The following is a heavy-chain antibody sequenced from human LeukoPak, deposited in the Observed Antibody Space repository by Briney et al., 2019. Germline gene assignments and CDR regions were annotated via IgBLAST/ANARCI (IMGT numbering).Heavy chain of an antibody. J-gene: IGHJ6*02. Sequence: GGSLRLSCAASGFTFSSYSMNWVRQAPGKGLEWVSYISSSSSTIYYADSVKGRSTISRDNAKNSLYLQMNSLRAEDTAVYYCARDLRYYYDSSGYRGMDVWGQGTTVTVSS. CDR2: ISSSSSTI. V-gene: IGHV3-48*04. CDR3: ARDLRYYYDSSGYRGMDV. D-gene: IGHD3-22*01. CDR1: GFTFSSYS.